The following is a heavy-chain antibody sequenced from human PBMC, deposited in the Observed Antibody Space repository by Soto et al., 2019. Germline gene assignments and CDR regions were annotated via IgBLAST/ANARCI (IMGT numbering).Heavy chain of an antibody. D-gene: IGHD2-2*01. CDR3: AAGPGASGRYCSSTSCYALDYYYYMDV. V-gene: IGHV1-58*02. Sequence: SVKVSCKASGFTFTSSAMQWVRQARGQRLEWIGWIVVGSGNTNYAQKFQERVTITRDMSTSTAYMELSSLRSEDTAVYYCAAGPGASGRYCSSTSCYALDYYYYMDVWG. CDR2: IVVGSGNT. J-gene: IGHJ6*03. CDR1: GFTFTSSA.